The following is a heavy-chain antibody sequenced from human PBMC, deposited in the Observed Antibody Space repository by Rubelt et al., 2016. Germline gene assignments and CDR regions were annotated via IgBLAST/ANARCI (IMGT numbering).Heavy chain of an antibody. D-gene: IGHD3-22*01. J-gene: IGHJ4*02. CDR3: ARTYYYDSSGYSDPLYYFDY. CDR1: GFTYTYST. V-gene: IGHV3-23*01. CDR2: ISGNGGST. Sequence: ASGFTYTYSTMTWVRQAPGKGLEWVSAISGNGGSTCYADSVRGRFTISRDNSRNTLYLQMNSLRAEDTAVYYCARTYYYDSSGYSDPLYYFDYWGQGTLVTVSS.